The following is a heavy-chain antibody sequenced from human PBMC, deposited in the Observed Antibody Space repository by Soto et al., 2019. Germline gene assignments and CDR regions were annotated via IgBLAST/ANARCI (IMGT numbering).Heavy chain of an antibody. CDR3: AKDRLRIAVVGAFDI. CDR2: ISGSGGST. J-gene: IGHJ3*02. V-gene: IGHV3-23*01. Sequence: GGSLRLSCAASGFTFSSYAMSWVRQAPGKGLEWVSAISGSGGSTYYADSVKGQFTISRDNSKNKLYLQMNSLRAEDTAVYYCAKDRLRIAVVGAFDIWGQGTMVTVSS. CDR1: GFTFSSYA. D-gene: IGHD6-19*01.